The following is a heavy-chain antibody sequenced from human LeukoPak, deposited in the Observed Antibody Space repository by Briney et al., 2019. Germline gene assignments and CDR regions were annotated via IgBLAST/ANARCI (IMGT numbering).Heavy chain of an antibody. CDR1: GFTFSTYW. Sequence: GGSLRLSCAASGFTFSTYWMHWVRQAPGKGLAWVSRINSDGSSTSYADSVKGRITISRDNAKNTLYLQMNNLRAEDTAVYYCTRGRYYFEYWGQGTLVTVSS. CDR3: TRGRYYFEY. J-gene: IGHJ4*02. D-gene: IGHD3-3*01. V-gene: IGHV3-74*01. CDR2: INSDGSST.